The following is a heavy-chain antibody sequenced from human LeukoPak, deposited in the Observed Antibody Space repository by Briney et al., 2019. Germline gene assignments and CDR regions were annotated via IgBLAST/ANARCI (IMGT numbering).Heavy chain of an antibody. J-gene: IGHJ4*02. V-gene: IGHV3-9*01. CDR3: ARDETVPAPFDY. Sequence: PGRSLGLSCAASGFTFDDYAMHWVRQAPGKGLEWVPSISWNSGSIGYADSVKGRFTISRDNAKNSLYLQMNSLRAEDTAVYYCARDETVPAPFDYWGQGTLVTVSS. CDR1: GFTFDDYA. D-gene: IGHD2-2*01. CDR2: ISWNSGSI.